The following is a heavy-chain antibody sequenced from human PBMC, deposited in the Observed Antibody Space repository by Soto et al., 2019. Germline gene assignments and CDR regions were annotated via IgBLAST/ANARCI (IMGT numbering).Heavy chain of an antibody. CDR3: TRDSGGKGAY. V-gene: IGHV3-74*01. J-gene: IGHJ4*02. D-gene: IGHD3-16*01. Sequence: EVQLVESGGGLVQPGGSLRLSCATSGFTFSSYWMHWVRQVPGKGLLWVSRIDEYGNTINYADSVRGRFTISRDNARNALYLEMNSRRAEDTALYYCTRDSGGKGAYWGPGTLVTVSS. CDR1: GFTFSSYW. CDR2: IDEYGNTI.